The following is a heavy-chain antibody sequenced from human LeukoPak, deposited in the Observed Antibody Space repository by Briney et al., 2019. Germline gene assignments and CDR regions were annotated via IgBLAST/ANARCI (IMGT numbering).Heavy chain of an antibody. CDR2: IYHSGST. CDR1: GYSISSGYY. V-gene: IGHV4-38-2*02. J-gene: IGHJ2*01. CDR3: ARDGYSYGYLYWYFDL. D-gene: IGHD5-18*01. Sequence: SETLSLTCAVSGYSISSGYYWGWIRQPPGKGLERIGSIYHSGSTYYNPSLKSRVTISVDTSKNQFSLKLSSVTAADTAVYYCARDGYSYGYLYWYFDLWGRGTLVTVSS.